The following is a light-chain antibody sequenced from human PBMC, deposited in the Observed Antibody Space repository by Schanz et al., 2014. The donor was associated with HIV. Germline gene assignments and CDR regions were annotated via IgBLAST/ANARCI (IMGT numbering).Light chain of an antibody. CDR2: GVD. J-gene: IGLJ3*02. Sequence: QSALTQPPSASGSPGQSVNISCTGTSSDIGPYNCVSWYQQRPGKAPKLVISGVDYRPSGVSSRFSGSKSGSAASLTISGLQAEDEADYYCSSCTTSNTLVFGGGTKLTVL. V-gene: IGLV2-14*03. CDR3: SSCTTSNTLV. CDR1: SSDIGPYNC.